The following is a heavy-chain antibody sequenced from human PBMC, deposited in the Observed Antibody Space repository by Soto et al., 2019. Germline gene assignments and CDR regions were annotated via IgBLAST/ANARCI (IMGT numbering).Heavy chain of an antibody. CDR3: ARGCSGGSCYYGMDV. D-gene: IGHD2-15*01. CDR2: IYPGDSDT. V-gene: IGHV5-51*01. Sequence: PGESLQISPKGAGYSFTGYCIGRVRQIPGKGLEWMGIIYPGDSDTRYSPSFQGQVTVSADQSISTAYLQWSSLKASDTAMYYCARGCSGGSCYYGMDVWGQGTTVTVSS. J-gene: IGHJ6*02. CDR1: GYSFTGYC.